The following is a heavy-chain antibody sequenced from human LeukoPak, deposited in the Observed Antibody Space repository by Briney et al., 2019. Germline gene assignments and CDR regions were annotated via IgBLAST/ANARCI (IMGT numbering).Heavy chain of an antibody. D-gene: IGHD3-9*01. CDR3: ARLGPELRYFDWLLQHFDY. CDR1: GYSISSGYY. Sequence: SETLSLTCTVSGYSISSGYYWGWIRQPPGKGLEWIGSIYHSGSTYYNPSLKSRVTISVDTSKNQFSLKLSSVTAADTAVYYCARLGPELRYFDWLLQHFDYWGQGTLVTVSS. V-gene: IGHV4-38-2*02. J-gene: IGHJ4*02. CDR2: IYHSGST.